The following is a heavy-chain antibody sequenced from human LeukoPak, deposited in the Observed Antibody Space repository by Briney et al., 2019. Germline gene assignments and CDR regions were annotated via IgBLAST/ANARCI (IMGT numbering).Heavy chain of an antibody. V-gene: IGHV3-23*01. D-gene: IGHD6-19*01. CDR3: AKDGQQWLDQEGDYFDY. Sequence: PGGSLRLPCAASGFTFSSYAMSWVRQAPGKGLEWVSAISGSGGSTYYADSVKGRFTISRDNAKNSLYLQMNSLRAEDTALYYCAKDGQQWLDQEGDYFDYWGQGTLVTVSS. CDR1: GFTFSSYA. J-gene: IGHJ4*02. CDR2: ISGSGGST.